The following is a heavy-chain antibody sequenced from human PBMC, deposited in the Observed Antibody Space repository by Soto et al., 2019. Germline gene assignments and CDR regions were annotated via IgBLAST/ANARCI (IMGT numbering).Heavy chain of an antibody. CDR2: ISSSGSNT. Sequence: EVQLLESGGGLVQPGGSLRLSCAVSGFTFSNYAMSWVRQAPGKGLEWVSAISSSGSNTYYADSVKGRFTISRDSSKNTLYLHMNSLTAEDTGVYYCAKNGPRSGYGRSSTDLDYWGQGTLVTVSS. CDR1: GFTFSNYA. V-gene: IGHV3-23*01. CDR3: AKNGPRSGYGRSSTDLDY. D-gene: IGHD6-6*01. J-gene: IGHJ4*02.